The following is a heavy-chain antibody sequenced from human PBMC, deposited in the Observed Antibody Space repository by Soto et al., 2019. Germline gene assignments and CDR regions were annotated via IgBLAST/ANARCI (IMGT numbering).Heavy chain of an antibody. V-gene: IGHV5-51*01. CDR3: ARRLDNTLDF. CDR1: CYNFATYW. D-gene: IGHD1-20*01. CDR2: IYPHDSDT. J-gene: IGHJ4*02. Sequence: GESLKFSCQGSCYNFATYWIGLVRQLPGKGLEWMGIIYPHDSDTRYSPSFQGQVTISADKSISTAYLQWSSLKASATAIYYCARRLDNTLDFWGQGTLVTFS.